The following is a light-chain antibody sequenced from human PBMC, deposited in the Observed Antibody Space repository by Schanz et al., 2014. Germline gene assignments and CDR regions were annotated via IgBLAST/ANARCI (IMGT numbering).Light chain of an antibody. Sequence: QSALTQPRSVSGSPGQSVTISCTGTSSDVGGYNYVSWYQQHPGKAPKLMIYEGSQRPSGVSDRFSGSKSGNTASLTISGLQAEEEADYYCNSFTSSHTHVFGGGTKLTVL. J-gene: IGLJ3*02. CDR3: NSFTSSHTHV. CDR1: SSDVGGYNY. CDR2: EGS. V-gene: IGLV2-11*01.